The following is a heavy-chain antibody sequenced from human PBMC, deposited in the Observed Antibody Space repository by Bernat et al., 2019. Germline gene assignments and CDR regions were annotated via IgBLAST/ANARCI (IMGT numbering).Heavy chain of an antibody. CDR1: RFNFSSYA. V-gene: IGHV3-30*01. CDR2: ISYDGSNK. J-gene: IGHJ6*01. Sequence: QPRTYLVLCRVASRFNFSSYAMHWVRQAPGKGLEWVAVISYDGSNKSYADSVKGRFTISRDNSKNTLYLQMNSLRAEDTAVYYCARDIWDSHIASESYYYYGMDV. CDR3: ARDIWDSHIASESYYYYGMDV. D-gene: IGHD1-26*01.